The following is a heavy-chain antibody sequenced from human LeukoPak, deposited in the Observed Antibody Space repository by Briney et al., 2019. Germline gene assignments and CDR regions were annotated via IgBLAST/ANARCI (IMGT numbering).Heavy chain of an antibody. CDR2: ISSTSVDI. CDR1: GFTFSTYS. J-gene: IGHJ2*01. Sequence: GGSLRLSCVASGFTFSTYSMNWVRQAPGKGLEWVSSISSTSVDIYYADSVRGRFTISRDNARNSLYLQVTSLRAEDTAVYYCARPSGSCFREAWYFDLWGRGTLVTVSS. CDR3: ARPSGSCFREAWYFDL. V-gene: IGHV3-21*01. D-gene: IGHD1-26*01.